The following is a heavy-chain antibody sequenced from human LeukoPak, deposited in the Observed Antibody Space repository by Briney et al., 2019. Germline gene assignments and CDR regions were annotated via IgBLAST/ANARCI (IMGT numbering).Heavy chain of an antibody. CDR3: ARDLPYSSGWLDY. D-gene: IGHD6-19*01. CDR2: INPNSGGT. CDR1: GYTFTGYY. Sequence: GASVKVSCKASGYTFTGYYMHWVRQAPGQGLEWMGWINPNSGGTNYAQKFQGRVTMTRDTSISTAYMELSRLRSDDTAVYYCARDLPYSSGWLDYWGQGTLVTVSS. J-gene: IGHJ4*02. V-gene: IGHV1-2*02.